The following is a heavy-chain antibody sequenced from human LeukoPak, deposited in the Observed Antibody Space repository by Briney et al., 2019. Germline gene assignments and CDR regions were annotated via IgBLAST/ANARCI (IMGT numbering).Heavy chain of an antibody. Sequence: PGGSLRLSCAASGFTFSDYYMSWIRQAPGQGLGGVSYISSSGSTIYYADSVKGRFTISRDNAKNSLYLQMNSLRAEDTAVYYCARGYSNYRLYYYYYYYMDVWGKGTTVTVSS. D-gene: IGHD4-11*01. J-gene: IGHJ6*03. CDR2: ISSSGSTI. CDR3: ARGYSNYRLYYYYYYYMDV. CDR1: GFTFSDYY. V-gene: IGHV3-11*04.